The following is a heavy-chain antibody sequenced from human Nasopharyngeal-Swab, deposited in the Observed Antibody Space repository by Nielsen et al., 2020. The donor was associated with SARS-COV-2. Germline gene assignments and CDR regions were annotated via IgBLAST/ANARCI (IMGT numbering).Heavy chain of an antibody. J-gene: IGHJ4*02. Sequence: GGSLRLSCAASGFTFSSYAMHWVRQAPGKGLEWVAVISYDGSNKYYADSVKGRFTISRDNSKNTLYLQMNSLRAEDTAVYYCARDTGGVLGYWGQGTLVTVSS. V-gene: IGHV3-30-3*01. CDR2: ISYDGSNK. CDR3: ARDTGGVLGY. CDR1: GFTFSSYA. D-gene: IGHD2-8*02.